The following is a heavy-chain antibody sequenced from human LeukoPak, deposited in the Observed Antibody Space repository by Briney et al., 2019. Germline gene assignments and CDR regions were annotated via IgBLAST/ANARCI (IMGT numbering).Heavy chain of an antibody. Sequence: SETLSLTCTVSGGSVSSYYWSWMRQSPGKGLEWIGYVYYSGSTNYNPALKSRVTISLDTSENQFSLKLSSVTAADTAVYYCARRIPPDIVVVPAATVGAFDIWGQGTMVTVSS. D-gene: IGHD2-2*01. CDR2: VYYSGST. CDR3: ARRIPPDIVVVPAATVGAFDI. V-gene: IGHV4-59*08. CDR1: GGSVSSYY. J-gene: IGHJ3*02.